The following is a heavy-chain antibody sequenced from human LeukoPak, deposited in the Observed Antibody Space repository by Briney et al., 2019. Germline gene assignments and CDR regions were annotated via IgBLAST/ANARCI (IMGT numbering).Heavy chain of an antibody. CDR1: GFFFSNYD. D-gene: IGHD4-17*01. J-gene: IGHJ4*02. V-gene: IGHV3-23*01. Sequence: SGGSLRLSCVASGFFFSNYDMNWVRQAPGKGLERVSGLSSSGGSTFYADSVKGRFTISRDNSKNTVYLQMNSLRGEDTAIYYCARGVTVTTDFWGQGTLVIVSS. CDR2: LSSSGGST. CDR3: ARGVTVTTDF.